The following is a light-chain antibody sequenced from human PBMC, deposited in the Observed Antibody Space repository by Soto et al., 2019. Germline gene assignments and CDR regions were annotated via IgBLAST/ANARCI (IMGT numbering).Light chain of an antibody. CDR2: EVS. J-gene: IGLJ1*01. V-gene: IGLV2-8*01. Sequence: QSVLTQPPSASGSPGQSVTISCTGNSNEVGGYNYVSWYQQHPGKAPKLMIYEVSKRPSGVPDRFSGSKSDNTASLTVSGLQAEDEADYYCSSYAGSNNYVFGTGTKVTVL. CDR3: SSYAGSNNYV. CDR1: SNEVGGYNY.